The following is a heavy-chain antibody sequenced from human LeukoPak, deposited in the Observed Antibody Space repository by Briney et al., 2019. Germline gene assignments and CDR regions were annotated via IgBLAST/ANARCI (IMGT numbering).Heavy chain of an antibody. CDR3: ATYGDYGDAFHM. V-gene: IGHV1-69*05. Sequence: ASVKVSCKASGGTFSSYAISWVRQAPGQGLEWMGGIIPIFGTANYAQKFQGRVTITTDESTSTAYMELSSLRSEDTAVYYCATYGDYGDAFHMGGQGTMVTVSS. J-gene: IGHJ3*02. CDR2: IIPIFGTA. D-gene: IGHD4-17*01. CDR1: GGTFSSYA.